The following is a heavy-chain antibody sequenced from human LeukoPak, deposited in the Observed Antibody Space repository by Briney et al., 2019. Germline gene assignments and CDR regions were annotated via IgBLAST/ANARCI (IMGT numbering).Heavy chain of an antibody. CDR2: IIPMFGTP. D-gene: IGHD1-1*01. V-gene: IGHV1-69*13. Sequence: ASVKVSCKASGGTFSFYAISWVRQAPGQGLEWMGGIIPMFGTPNYAQKFQDRVTITADESTRTAYMELSSLKSEDTAVYYCAKAGGATGMDWFDPWGQGTLVTLSS. CDR1: GGTFSFYA. CDR3: AKAGGATGMDWFDP. J-gene: IGHJ5*02.